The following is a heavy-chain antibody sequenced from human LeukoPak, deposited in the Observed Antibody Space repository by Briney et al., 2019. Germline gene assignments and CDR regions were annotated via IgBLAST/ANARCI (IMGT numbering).Heavy chain of an antibody. D-gene: IGHD3-10*01. J-gene: IGHJ4*02. CDR2: ISSSSSYI. CDR3: ASSPSPMVRGVITDY. Sequence: GGSLRLSCAASGFTFSSYSMNWVRQAPGKGLEWVSSISSSSSYIYYADSVKGRFTISRDNAKNSLYPQMNSLRAEDTAVYYCASSPSPMVRGVITDYWGQGTLVTVSS. V-gene: IGHV3-21*01. CDR1: GFTFSSYS.